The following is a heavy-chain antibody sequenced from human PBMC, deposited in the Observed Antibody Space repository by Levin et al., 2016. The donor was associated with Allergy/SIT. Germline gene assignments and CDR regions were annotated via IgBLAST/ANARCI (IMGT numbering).Heavy chain of an antibody. D-gene: IGHD6-19*01. CDR2: LNPETGGF. Sequence: ASVKVSCKTSGYTFSDYYIHWVRQTPGRGLEWIGWLNPETGGFNLAQTFKDRVTLTRDMSTRTIFMEVSRLTPGDTAFYYRATVNHFIGGWHFDHWGQGTLVTVSS. CDR1: GYTFSDYY. CDR3: ATVNHFIGGWHFDH. J-gene: IGHJ4*02. V-gene: IGHV1-2*02.